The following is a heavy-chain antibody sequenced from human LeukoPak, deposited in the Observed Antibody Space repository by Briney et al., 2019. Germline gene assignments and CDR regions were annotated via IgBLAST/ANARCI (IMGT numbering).Heavy chain of an antibody. CDR3: AKDSRRELLQWYYFDY. CDR2: IRYDGSNK. D-gene: IGHD1-26*01. Sequence: GGSLRLSCAASGFSFSSYGMHWVRQAPGKGLEWVAFIRYDGSNKYYADSVKGRFTISRDNSKNTLYLQMNSLRAEDTAVYYCAKDSRRELLQWYYFDYWGQGTLVTVSS. CDR1: GFSFSSYG. J-gene: IGHJ4*02. V-gene: IGHV3-30*02.